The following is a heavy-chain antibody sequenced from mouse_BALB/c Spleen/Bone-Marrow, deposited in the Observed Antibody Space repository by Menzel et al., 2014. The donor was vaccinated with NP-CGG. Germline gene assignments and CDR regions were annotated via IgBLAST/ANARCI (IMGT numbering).Heavy chain of an antibody. Sequence: VQLQQSGGELMKPGASVKISCKATGYTFSSYWIEWVKQRPGHGLEWIGEILPGSGSTNCNEKFKGKATFTADTSSNTAYMQLSSLTSEDSAVYYCARPLYDGYYLWGQGTTLTVSS. J-gene: IGHJ2*01. D-gene: IGHD2-3*01. CDR1: GYTFSSYW. CDR3: ARPLYDGYYL. V-gene: IGHV1-9*01. CDR2: ILPGSGST.